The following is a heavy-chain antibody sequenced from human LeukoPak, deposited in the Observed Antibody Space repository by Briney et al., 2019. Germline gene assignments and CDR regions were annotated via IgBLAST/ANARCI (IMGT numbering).Heavy chain of an antibody. CDR1: GGTFSSYA. CDR2: IIPIFGTA. CDR3: ARAPYCGGDCYPHYIDY. J-gene: IGHJ4*02. D-gene: IGHD2-21*02. V-gene: IGHV1-69*05. Sequence: ASVKVSCKASGGTFSSYAISWVRQAPGQGLEWMGGIIPIFGTANYAQKFQGRVTITTDESTSTAYMELSSLRSEDTAVYYCARAPYCGGDCYPHYIDYWGQGTLVTVSS.